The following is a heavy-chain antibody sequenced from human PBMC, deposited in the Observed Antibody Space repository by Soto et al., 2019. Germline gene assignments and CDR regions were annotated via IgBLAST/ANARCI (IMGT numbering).Heavy chain of an antibody. J-gene: IGHJ4*02. V-gene: IGHV1-18*01. CDR2: ISAYNGNT. D-gene: IGHD3-3*01. CDR1: GYTFTSYG. Sequence: ASVKVSCKASGYTFTSYGISWVRQAPGQGLEWMGWISAYNGNTNYAQKLQGRVTMTTDTSTSTAYMGLRSLRSDDTAVYYCARVKDFWSGYYKMGFDYWGQGTLVTVSS. CDR3: ARVKDFWSGYYKMGFDY.